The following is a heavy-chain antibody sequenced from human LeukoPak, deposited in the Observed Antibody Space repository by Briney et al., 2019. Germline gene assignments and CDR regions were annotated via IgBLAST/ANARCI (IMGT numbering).Heavy chain of an antibody. CDR3: ARRESSYQNYYYYYHMDV. CDR2: INWNGDST. D-gene: IGHD3-16*02. J-gene: IGHJ6*03. Sequence: GGSLRLSCAASGFTFDDYGMSWVRQAPGKGLEWVSDINWNGDSTGYADSVKGRFTISRDNAKNSLYLQMSSLRAEDTALYYCARRESSYQNYYYYYHMDVWGKGTTVTVSS. CDR1: GFTFDDYG. V-gene: IGHV3-20*04.